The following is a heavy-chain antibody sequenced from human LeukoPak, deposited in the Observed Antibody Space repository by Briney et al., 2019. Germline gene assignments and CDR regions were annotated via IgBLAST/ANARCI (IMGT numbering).Heavy chain of an antibody. CDR2: IIPIFGTA. V-gene: IGHV1-69*06. Sequence: GASVKVSCKASGGTFSSYAISWVRQAPGQGLEWMGGIIPIFGTANYAQKFQGRVTITADKSTSTAYMELSSLRSEDTAVYYCAVSGYDMGKYDAFDIWGQGTMVTVSS. CDR1: GGTFSSYA. J-gene: IGHJ3*02. CDR3: AVSGYDMGKYDAFDI. D-gene: IGHD5-12*01.